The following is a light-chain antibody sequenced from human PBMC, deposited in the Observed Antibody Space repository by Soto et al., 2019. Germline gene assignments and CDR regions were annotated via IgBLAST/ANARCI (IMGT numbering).Light chain of an antibody. V-gene: IGKV1-39*01. CDR3: QQSYITLSIT. Sequence: DIQMTQSPSSLSASVGDRVTITCRASQSISSYLNWYQQKPGKAPKLLIYAASSLQSGVPSRFSGSVSGTDFTLTISSLQPEDFATYYCQQSYITLSITCVQGTRLES. J-gene: IGKJ5*01. CDR1: QSISSY. CDR2: AAS.